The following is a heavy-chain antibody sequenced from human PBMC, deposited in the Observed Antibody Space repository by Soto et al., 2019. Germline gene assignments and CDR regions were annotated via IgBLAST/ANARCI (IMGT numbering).Heavy chain of an antibody. J-gene: IGHJ3*02. CDR2: INAGSGNT. V-gene: IGHV1-3*01. Sequence: QVQLVQSGAEVQRPGSSVKVSCKASGGTFSSYAISWVRQAPGQGLEWMGGINAGSGNTKYSQNFQGRVSITRDTSASTVYMELTGLTSEDTAVYYCARDTETLGPRANDALDIWGQGTMVTVSS. CDR3: ARDTETLGPRANDALDI. CDR1: GGTFSSYA. D-gene: IGHD3-3*02.